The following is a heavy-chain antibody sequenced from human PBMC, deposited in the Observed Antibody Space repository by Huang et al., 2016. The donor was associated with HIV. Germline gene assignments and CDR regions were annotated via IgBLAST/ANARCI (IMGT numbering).Heavy chain of an antibody. CDR2: INHAVVT. CDR3: AREIMISFGGPFDS. J-gene: IGHJ5*01. V-gene: IGHV4-34*02. Sequence: QVQLERWGAGLLKPSETLSLTCAVYGGSFCGYVWNWIRQSPGKGLEWIGQINHAVVTDYNPSLKSRATISVDTSKNHVSLRLTSVTAADTAIYYCAREIMISFGGPFDSWGHGNLVTVSS. CDR1: GGSFCGYV. D-gene: IGHD3-16*01.